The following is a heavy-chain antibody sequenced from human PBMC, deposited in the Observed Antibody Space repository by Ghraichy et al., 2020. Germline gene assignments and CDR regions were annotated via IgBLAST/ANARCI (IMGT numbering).Heavy chain of an antibody. CDR1: GFTFSNYP. Sequence: RVSLRLSCAVSGFTFSNYPMYWVRQAPGKGLVWVSRISSDGTDTTYADSVKGRFTISRDNAKNTIYLQMNSLRVGDTAMYYCTAVYPVTTNFLGQGTLVTVSS. V-gene: IGHV3-74*01. CDR2: ISSDGTDT. J-gene: IGHJ4*02. CDR3: TAVYPVTTNF. D-gene: IGHD4-17*01.